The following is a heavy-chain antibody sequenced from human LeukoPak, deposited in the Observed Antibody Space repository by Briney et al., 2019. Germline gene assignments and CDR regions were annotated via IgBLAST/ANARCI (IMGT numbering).Heavy chain of an antibody. CDR3: ARGLSNGSGSLNWFDP. CDR1: GYTFTGYY. Sequence: GASVKVSCKASGYTFTGYYMHWVRQAPGQGLEWVGWINPNSGGTNYAQKFQGRVTMTRDTSISTAYMELSRLRSDDTAVYYGARGLSNGSGSLNWFDPWGKGTLVTVSS. V-gene: IGHV1-2*02. D-gene: IGHD3-10*01. J-gene: IGHJ5*02. CDR2: INPNSGGT.